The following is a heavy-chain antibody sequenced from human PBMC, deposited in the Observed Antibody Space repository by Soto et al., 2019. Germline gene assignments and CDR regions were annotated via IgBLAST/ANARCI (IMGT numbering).Heavy chain of an antibody. CDR2: IWYDGSNK. CDR1: GFTFSSYG. J-gene: IGHJ4*02. CDR3: ARDQGDGYSDY. Sequence: QVQLVESGGGVVQPGRSLRLSCAASGFTFSSYGMHWVRQAPGKGLEWVAVIWYDGSNKYYADSVKGRFTISRDNSKNTLYLQRNSLRAEDTAVYYCARDQGDGYSDYWGQGTLVTVSS. D-gene: IGHD1-26*01. V-gene: IGHV3-33*01.